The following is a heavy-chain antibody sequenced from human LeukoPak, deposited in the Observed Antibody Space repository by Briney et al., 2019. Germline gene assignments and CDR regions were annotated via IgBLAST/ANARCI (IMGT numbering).Heavy chain of an antibody. Sequence: SETLSLTCTVSGGSISSSSYYWGWIRQPPGKGLEWIGSIYYSGSTYYNPSLKSRVTISVDTSKNQFSLKLSSVTAADTAVYYCAREDSGSYGYFDYWGQGTLVTVSS. V-gene: IGHV4-39*07. CDR3: AREDSGSYGYFDY. J-gene: IGHJ4*02. CDR1: GGSISSSSYY. CDR2: IYYSGST. D-gene: IGHD1-26*01.